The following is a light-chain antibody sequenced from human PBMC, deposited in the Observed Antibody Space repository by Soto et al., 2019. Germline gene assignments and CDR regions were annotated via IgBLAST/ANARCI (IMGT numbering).Light chain of an antibody. J-gene: IGKJ1*01. V-gene: IGKV1-5*01. Sequence: DIQMTQSPSTLSASVGGRVTITFRASQSISSWLAWYQQKPGKAPKLLIYDTSRLESAVPSRFSASGSGTEFTLTISGLQPDDFATYYCHQYNSYTWTFGQGTKVDIK. CDR3: HQYNSYTWT. CDR1: QSISSW. CDR2: DTS.